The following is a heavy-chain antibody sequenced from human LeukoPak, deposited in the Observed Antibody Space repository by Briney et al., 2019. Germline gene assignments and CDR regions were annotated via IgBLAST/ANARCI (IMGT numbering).Heavy chain of an antibody. Sequence: GGSLRLSCAASGFTFSTYSMNWVRQAPGKGLEWGSYISSSRSTIYYADSVKGRFTISRDNAKNPLYLQMNSLRAEDTAVYYCARGYTGYSSRWYIDAFDIWGQGTMVTVSS. J-gene: IGHJ3*02. D-gene: IGHD6-13*01. CDR1: GFTFSTYS. CDR3: ARGYTGYSSRWYIDAFDI. CDR2: ISSSRSTI. V-gene: IGHV3-48*01.